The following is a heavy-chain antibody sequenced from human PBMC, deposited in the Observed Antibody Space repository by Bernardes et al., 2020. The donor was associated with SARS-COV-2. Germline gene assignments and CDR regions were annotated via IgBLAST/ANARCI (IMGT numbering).Heavy chain of an antibody. Sequence: GGSLRLSCVGSGFTFRGYWMHWVRQAPGPGPVWVSRVNPDGSGPIYADSVKGRFTISRDNAKNTVYLQMNSLRLDDTAVYYCTRKYGHSYGMDGWGQGTTVIVSS. CDR2: VNPDGSGP. CDR3: TRKYGHSYGMDG. D-gene: IGHD2-8*01. J-gene: IGHJ6*02. CDR1: GFTFRGYW. V-gene: IGHV3-74*01.